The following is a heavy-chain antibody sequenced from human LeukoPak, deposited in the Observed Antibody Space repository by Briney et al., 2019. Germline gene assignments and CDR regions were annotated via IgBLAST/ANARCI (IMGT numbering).Heavy chain of an antibody. Sequence: ASVKVSRKASVYTFTSYSMSWVRQAPGQGLEYMGWINANTGNPTYAQGFTGRFVFSLDTSVSTAYLQISSLKAEDTAVYYCARDFPARDWFFDLWGRGTLVTVSS. CDR3: ARDFPARDWFFDL. CDR1: VYTFTSYS. CDR2: INANTGNP. J-gene: IGHJ2*01. V-gene: IGHV7-4-1*02.